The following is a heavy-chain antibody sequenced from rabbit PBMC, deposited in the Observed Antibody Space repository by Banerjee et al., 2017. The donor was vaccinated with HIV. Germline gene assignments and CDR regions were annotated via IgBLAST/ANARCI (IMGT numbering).Heavy chain of an antibody. CDR1: GIDFSSYYY. D-gene: IGHD2-1*01. CDR3: ARAGYGDYGWFDGFDP. V-gene: IGHV1S45*01. CDR2: IYTGSSGST. Sequence: QQQLEESGGGLVKPGGTLTLTCKASGIDFSSYYYMCWVRQAPGKGLEWIACIYTGSSGSTYYASWAIGRFTISKTSSTTVTLQMTSLTVADTATYFCARAGYGDYGWFDGFDPWGPGTLVTVS. J-gene: IGHJ2*01.